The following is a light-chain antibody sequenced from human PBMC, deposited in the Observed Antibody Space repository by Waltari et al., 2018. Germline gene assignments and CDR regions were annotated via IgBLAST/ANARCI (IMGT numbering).Light chain of an antibody. CDR2: DDT. Sequence: YLLTQPPSVSVAPGTTARIPCGGDDIGGHRVHWYQQKPGQAPVLVVYDDTNRPSVVRERFFGSKSVNTATLTIGRVEAGDEADYYCQLWDRSKSHVTFGGGTKLTVL. CDR3: QLWDRSKSHVT. V-gene: IGLV3-21*03. CDR1: DIGGHR. J-gene: IGLJ2*01.